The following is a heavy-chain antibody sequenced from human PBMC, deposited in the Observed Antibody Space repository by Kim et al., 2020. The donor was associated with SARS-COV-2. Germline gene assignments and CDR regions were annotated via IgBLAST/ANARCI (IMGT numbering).Heavy chain of an antibody. CDR2: IYYSGSA. Sequence: SETLSLTCSLSGGSTTSAGYYWGWIRQHPGKGLEWIGHIYYSGSAYYNPSLNSRVVISVDMAEHRISLTLSSVTAADTAIYYCARLRGGVDLELATLQYFFMDVWGKGTTVTVSS. J-gene: IGHJ6*03. D-gene: IGHD2-21*01. V-gene: IGHV4-31*03. CDR1: GGSTTSAGYY. CDR3: ARLRGGVDLELATLQYFFMDV.